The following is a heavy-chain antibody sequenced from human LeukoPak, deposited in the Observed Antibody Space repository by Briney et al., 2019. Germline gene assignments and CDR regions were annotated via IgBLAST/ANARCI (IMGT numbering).Heavy chain of an antibody. CDR1: GFTFSSYA. CDR3: ARQTGITLDI. CDR2: ISYDGSNK. J-gene: IGHJ3*02. V-gene: IGHV3-30-3*01. D-gene: IGHD3-10*01. Sequence: PGRSLRLSCAASGFTFSSYAMHWVRQAPGKGLEWVAVISYDGSNKYYADSVKGRFTISRDNPKNSLFLQMNSLRAEDTAVYYCARQTGITLDIWGQGTMVTVSS.